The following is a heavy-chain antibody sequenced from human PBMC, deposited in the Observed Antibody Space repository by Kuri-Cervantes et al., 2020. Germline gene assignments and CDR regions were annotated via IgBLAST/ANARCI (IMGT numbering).Heavy chain of an antibody. CDR1: GGSISSGDYY. D-gene: IGHD4-23*01. J-gene: IGHJ4*02. V-gene: IGHV4-30-4*01. Sequence: SETLSLTCTVSGGSISSGDYYWSWIRQPPGKGLEWIGYIYYSGSTYYNPSLKSRVTISVDRSKNQFSLKLSSVTAADTAVYYCAREGGRYGGNFYFDYWGQGTLVTVSS. CDR2: IYYSGST. CDR3: AREGGRYGGNFYFDY.